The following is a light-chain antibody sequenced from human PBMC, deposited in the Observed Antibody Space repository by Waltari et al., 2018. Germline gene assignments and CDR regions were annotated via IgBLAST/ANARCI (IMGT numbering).Light chain of an antibody. J-gene: IGKJ2*01. V-gene: IGKV4-1*01. CDR3: QQFYRTPYT. CDR2: WGS. Sequence: DIVMTQYPDSLAVSLGERATINCKSSQGVLYSPNNLNYLAGYQQKPRQPPKLIIYWGSTRDSGVPDRFIGSGSGSDFTLTISSLQAEDVAVYYCQQFYRTPYTFGQGTKLEIK. CDR1: QGVLYSPNNLNY.